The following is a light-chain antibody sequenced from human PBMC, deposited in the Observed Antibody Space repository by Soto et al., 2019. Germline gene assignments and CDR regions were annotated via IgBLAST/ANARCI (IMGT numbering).Light chain of an antibody. CDR3: QQTYNTPRT. CDR1: QSISSY. Sequence: DIQMTQSPSSLSASVGDRVTITCPASQSISSYLNWYQQKPGKAPKLLIYAASSLQGGVPSRFSGSGSGTDFTLTISSLQPEDFATYYCQQTYNTPRTFGGGTRWISN. J-gene: IGKJ4*01. V-gene: IGKV1-39*01. CDR2: AAS.